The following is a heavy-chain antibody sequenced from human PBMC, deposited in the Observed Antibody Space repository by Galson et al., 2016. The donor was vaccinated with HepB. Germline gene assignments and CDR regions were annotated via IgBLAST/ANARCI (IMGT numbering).Heavy chain of an antibody. CDR2: VYHSGST. J-gene: IGHJ6*02. V-gene: IGHV4-61*03. D-gene: IGHD2/OR15-2a*01. CDR3: ARQGPFHKNCGLDV. CDR1: GGPVSDASFY. Sequence: SETLSLTCTISGGPVSDASFYWSWIRQSPGKGLEWIGYVYHSGSTSYSPSLQSRVTISVDTSMNHFSLNLTSVTAADTGVYFCARQGPFHKNCGLDVWGQGAAVTVSS.